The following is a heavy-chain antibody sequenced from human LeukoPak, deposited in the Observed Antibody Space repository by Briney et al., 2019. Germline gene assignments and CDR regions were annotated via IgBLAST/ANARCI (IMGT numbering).Heavy chain of an antibody. D-gene: IGHD4-17*01. V-gene: IGHV3-30*02. Sequence: GGSLRLSCAASGFTFSSYGMHRVRQAPGKGLEWVAFIRYDGSNKYYADSVKGRLTISRDNSKNTLYLQMNSLRAEDTAVYYCAGSPRVTVTGHWFDPWGQGTLVTVSS. CDR1: GFTFSSYG. CDR3: AGSPRVTVTGHWFDP. J-gene: IGHJ5*02. CDR2: IRYDGSNK.